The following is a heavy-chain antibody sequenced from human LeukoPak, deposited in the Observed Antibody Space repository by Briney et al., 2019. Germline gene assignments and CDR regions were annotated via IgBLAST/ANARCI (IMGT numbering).Heavy chain of an antibody. CDR1: GFTFSSYA. CDR2: ISGSGGRT. D-gene: IGHD2-21*01. CDR3: AKDPTSTFPVDY. Sequence: TGGSLRLSCAASGFTFSSYAMSWVRQAPGKGLEWVSAISGSGGRTYYADSVKGRFTISRDNSKNTLYLQMNSLRAEDTAVYYCAKDPTSTFPVDYWGQGTLVTVSS. J-gene: IGHJ4*02. V-gene: IGHV3-23*01.